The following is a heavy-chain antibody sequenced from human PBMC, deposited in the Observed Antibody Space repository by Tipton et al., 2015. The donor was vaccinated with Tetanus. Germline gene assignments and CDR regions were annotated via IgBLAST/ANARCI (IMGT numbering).Heavy chain of an antibody. V-gene: IGHV1-2*02. CDR2: IDPNSGGT. CDR3: ARDRGDYIYYGMDV. Sequence: QLVQSGAEVKKPGASVKVSCKASGYTFTGYYIYWVRQAPGQGLEWMGWIDPNSGGTVYAQKFQGRVTMTRDTSTSTAYMELRSLRSDDTAVYYCARDRGDYIYYGMDVWGPGTTVTVS. CDR1: GYTFTGYY. D-gene: IGHD3-22*01. J-gene: IGHJ6*02.